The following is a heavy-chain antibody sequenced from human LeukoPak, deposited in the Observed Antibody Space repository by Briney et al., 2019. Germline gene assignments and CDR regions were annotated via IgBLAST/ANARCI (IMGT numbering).Heavy chain of an antibody. V-gene: IGHV1-18*01. CDR1: GYTFTSYG. J-gene: IGHJ5*02. CDR2: ISAYNGNT. CDR3: ARDRGNIVAQNWSDP. Sequence: ASVKVSCKASGYTFTSYGISWVRQAPGQGLEWMGWISAYNGNTNYAQKLQGRVTMTTDTSTSTAYMELRSLRSDDTAVYYCARDRGNIVAQNWSDPWGQGTLVTVSS. D-gene: IGHD5-12*01.